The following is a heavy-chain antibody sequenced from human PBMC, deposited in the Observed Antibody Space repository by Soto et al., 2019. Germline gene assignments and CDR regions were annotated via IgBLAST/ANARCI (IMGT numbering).Heavy chain of an antibody. CDR3: TRDNGLYFGSGSPTRGEDH. CDR2: INPKSGST. CDR1: GYTFVDYY. D-gene: IGHD3-10*01. V-gene: IGHV1-2*02. J-gene: IGHJ4*02. Sequence: ASVKVSCKTSGYTFVDYYIHWVRQAPGQGLDWLGWINPKSGSTNYAQDFQGRVTITRETSISTVFLEMSRLRSDDTAVYFCTRDNGLYFGSGSPTRGEDHWGQGTKVTVYS.